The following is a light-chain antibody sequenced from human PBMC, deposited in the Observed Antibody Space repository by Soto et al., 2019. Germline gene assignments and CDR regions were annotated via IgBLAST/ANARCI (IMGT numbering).Light chain of an antibody. V-gene: IGKV3-15*01. CDR1: QSVSSN. CDR2: GAS. Sequence: EIVMTQSPATLSVSPGEWATLSCRASQSVSSNLAWFQQKPGQAPKLLIYGASTRATGVPDRFSGSGYGTEVTLTISSLTSEDCAVYYCQQYNNWHPLTFGVGTKVEIK. J-gene: IGKJ4*01. CDR3: QQYNNWHPLT.